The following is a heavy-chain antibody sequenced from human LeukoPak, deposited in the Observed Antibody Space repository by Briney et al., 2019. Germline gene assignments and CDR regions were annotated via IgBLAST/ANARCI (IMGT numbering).Heavy chain of an antibody. CDR2: ISSSGSTI. D-gene: IGHD3-22*01. CDR1: GFTFSSYE. J-gene: IGHJ4*02. Sequence: AGGSLRLSCAASGFTFSSYEMNWVRQAPGKGLEWVSYISSSGSTIYYADSVKGRFTISRDNAKNSLYLQMNSLRAEDTAVYYCAKRGGSAVDYYDSSGYYYFDYWGQGTLVTVSS. CDR3: AKRGGSAVDYYDSSGYYYFDY. V-gene: IGHV3-48*03.